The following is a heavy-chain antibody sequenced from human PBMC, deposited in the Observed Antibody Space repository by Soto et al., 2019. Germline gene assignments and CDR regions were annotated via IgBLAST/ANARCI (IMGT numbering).Heavy chain of an antibody. J-gene: IGHJ4*02. D-gene: IGHD1-20*01. CDR2: ISHGGST. CDR3: AREVSGIQGFDY. Sequence: QVQLQESGPGLVKPSETLSLTCVVSGGSINSSYWWNWVRQPPGKGLEWIGEISHGGSTNFNPSLKSRATISVDKSKNRLSLKLDSVTAADTAVYYCAREVSGIQGFDYWGQGTLVTVSS. CDR1: GGSINSSYW. V-gene: IGHV4-4*02.